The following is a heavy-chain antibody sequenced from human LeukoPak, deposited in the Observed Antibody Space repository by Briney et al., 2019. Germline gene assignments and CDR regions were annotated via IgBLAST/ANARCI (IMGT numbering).Heavy chain of an antibody. CDR3: ARDQYDYVWGMGCFDY. CDR2: IIPIFGTA. D-gene: IGHD3-16*01. CDR1: GDTISAYS. V-gene: IGHV1-69*06. Sequence: SVKVSCKAAGDTISAYSLNWVRQAPGQGLEWMGGIIPIFGTANYAQKFQGRVTITADKSTSTAYMELSSLRSEDTAVYYCARDQYDYVWGMGCFDYWGQGTLVTVSS. J-gene: IGHJ4*02.